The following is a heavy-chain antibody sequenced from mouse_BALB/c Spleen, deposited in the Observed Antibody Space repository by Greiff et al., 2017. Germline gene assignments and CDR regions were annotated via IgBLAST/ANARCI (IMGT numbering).Heavy chain of an antibody. V-gene: IGHV5-6-4*01. Sequence: DVMLVESGGGLVKPGGSLKLSCAASGFTFSSYTMSWVRQTPEKRLEWVATISSGGSYTYYPDSVKGRFTISRDNAKNTLYLQMSSLKSEDTAMYYCTRDGNHPFDYWGQGTTLTVSS. CDR2: ISSGGSYT. D-gene: IGHD2-1*01. CDR1: GFTFSSYT. CDR3: TRDGNHPFDY. J-gene: IGHJ2*01.